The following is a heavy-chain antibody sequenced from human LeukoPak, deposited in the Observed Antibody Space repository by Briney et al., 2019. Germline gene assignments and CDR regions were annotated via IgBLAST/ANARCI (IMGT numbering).Heavy chain of an antibody. CDR3: ARFNGASDYGMDV. Sequence: GGSLRLSCAASGFTFSSYGMNWVRHAPGKGREWVSFISSSSSTIYYADSVKGRFTISGDNAKNSLYLQMNSLRDEDTAVYYCARFNGASDYGMDVWGQGTTVTVSS. CDR2: ISSSSSTI. J-gene: IGHJ6*02. V-gene: IGHV3-48*02. CDR1: GFTFSSYG. D-gene: IGHD3-10*01.